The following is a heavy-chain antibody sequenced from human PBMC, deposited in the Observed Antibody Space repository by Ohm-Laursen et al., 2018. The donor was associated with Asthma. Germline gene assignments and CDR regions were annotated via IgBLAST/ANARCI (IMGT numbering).Heavy chain of an antibody. Sequence: SSLRLSCSASGFSFRSYGMHWVRQAPGKGLEWAAVIWYDGGNKFYADSVKGRFTVSRDDSKNTLYLQMNSLRPDDTAVYYCARDVMEWYLPAFDFWGQGTLVTVSS. J-gene: IGHJ4*02. CDR2: IWYDGGNK. D-gene: IGHD3-3*01. CDR3: ARDVMEWYLPAFDF. CDR1: GFSFRSYG. V-gene: IGHV3-33*01.